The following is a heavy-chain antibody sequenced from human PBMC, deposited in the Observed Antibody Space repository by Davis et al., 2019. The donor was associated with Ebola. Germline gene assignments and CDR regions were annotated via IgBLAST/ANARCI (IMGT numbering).Heavy chain of an antibody. CDR3: ARGSGGLYHYYYNGLDV. J-gene: IGHJ6*01. D-gene: IGHD2-15*01. Sequence: PGGSLRLSCHSSGSIYINYWIAWVRQMPGKGLEWMGIIVPRDSDARYSPSFQGQVTVSADTSNTTAYLEWSSLKASDSAIYYCARGSGGLYHYYYNGLDVWGQGTTVTVSS. CDR2: IVPRDSDA. V-gene: IGHV5-51*01. CDR1: GSIYINYW.